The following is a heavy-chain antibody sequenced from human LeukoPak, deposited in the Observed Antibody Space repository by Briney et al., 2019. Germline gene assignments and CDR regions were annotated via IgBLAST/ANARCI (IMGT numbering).Heavy chain of an antibody. V-gene: IGHV1-2*02. J-gene: IGHJ4*02. D-gene: IGHD2-21*02. CDR3: ARTYTAVHYFDY. CDR2: INPNSGGT. Sequence: ASVKVSCKASGYTFTGYYMHWARQAPGQGLEWMGWINPNSGGTNYAQKFQGRVTMTRDTSISTAYMELSRLTSDDTALYYCARTYTAVHYFDYWGQGTLVTVPS. CDR1: GYTFTGYY.